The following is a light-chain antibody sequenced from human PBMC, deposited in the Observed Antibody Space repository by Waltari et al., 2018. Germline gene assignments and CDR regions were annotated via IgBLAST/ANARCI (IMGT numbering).Light chain of an antibody. CDR2: GAS. V-gene: IGKV3-15*01. J-gene: IGKJ2*01. CDR1: QSVTTN. Sequence: EIVMTQSPATLSVSPGERAILSCRARQSVTTNLAWYHQKPGQAPRLLTYGASTRATDIPARFSGSGSGTEFTLTISSLQSEDCAVYYCHQYNDGPPFNFGQGTKLEIK. CDR3: HQYNDGPPFN.